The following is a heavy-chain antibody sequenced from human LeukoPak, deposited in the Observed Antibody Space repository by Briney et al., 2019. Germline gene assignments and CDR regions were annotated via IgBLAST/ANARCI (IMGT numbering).Heavy chain of an antibody. CDR1: GFTFSSYS. J-gene: IGHJ3*02. V-gene: IGHV3-48*01. CDR2: ISSSSSTI. Sequence: PGGSLRLSCAASGFTFSSYSMNWVRQAPGKGLEWVSYISSSSSTIYYADSVKGRFTISRDNAKNSLYLQMSSLRAEDTAVYYCARDGDYYVPLGAFDIWGQGTMVTVSS. CDR3: ARDGDYYVPLGAFDI. D-gene: IGHD3-10*02.